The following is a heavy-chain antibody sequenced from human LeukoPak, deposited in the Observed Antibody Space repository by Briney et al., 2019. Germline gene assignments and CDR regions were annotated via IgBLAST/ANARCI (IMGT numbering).Heavy chain of an antibody. D-gene: IGHD4/OR15-4a*01. CDR2: ISGSGLST. Sequence: GSLRLSCAASGFTFSSYAMIWVRQAPGKGLEWVSGISGSGLSTYYADSMKGRFTISRDNSKNTLYLQMYSLRAEDTAVYYCAFPRAGDYGAPFDYWGQGTLVTVSS. J-gene: IGHJ4*02. CDR3: AFPRAGDYGAPFDY. V-gene: IGHV3-23*01. CDR1: GFTFSSYA.